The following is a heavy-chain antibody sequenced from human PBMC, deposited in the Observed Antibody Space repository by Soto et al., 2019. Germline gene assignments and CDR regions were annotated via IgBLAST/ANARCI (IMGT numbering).Heavy chain of an antibody. CDR3: ASEPEGAHDYGDY. J-gene: IGHJ4*02. Sequence: QVQLVQSGAEVKKPGSSVKVSCKASGGTFSSYTISWVRQAPGQGLEWMGRIIPILGIANYAQKFQGRVTVTADKSTSTAYMELSSLRSEDTAVYYCASEPEGAHDYGDYWGQGTLVTVSS. D-gene: IGHD3-16*01. V-gene: IGHV1-69*02. CDR1: GGTFSSYT. CDR2: IIPILGIA.